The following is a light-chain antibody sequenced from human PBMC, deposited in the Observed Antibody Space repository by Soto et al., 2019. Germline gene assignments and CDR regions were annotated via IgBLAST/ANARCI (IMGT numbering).Light chain of an antibody. V-gene: IGKV3-15*01. J-gene: IGKJ4*01. CDR2: GAS. CDR3: QQYKNWPLT. Sequence: EIVMTQSPATLSVSPGERATLSCRASQSVSSNFAWYQQKPGQAPRLLIYGASTRATGIPARFSGSGSGTEFTLAISGLQSEDFADYYCQQYKNWPLTFGGGTKVEIK. CDR1: QSVSSN.